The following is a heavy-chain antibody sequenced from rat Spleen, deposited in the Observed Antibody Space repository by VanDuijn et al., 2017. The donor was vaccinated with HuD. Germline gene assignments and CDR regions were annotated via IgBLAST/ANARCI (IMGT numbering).Heavy chain of an antibody. D-gene: IGHD1-12*03. CDR2: INSAGST. CDR3: ARRDYDGYYPSDY. CDR1: GYSITSSYR. J-gene: IGHJ2*01. Sequence: EVQLQESGPGLVKPSQSLSLTCSVTGYSITSSYRWNWIRKFPGNKLEWMGYINSAGSTNYNPSLKSRISITRDTSKNQFFLQVNSVTTEDTATYYCARRDYDGYYPSDYWGQGVMVTVSS. V-gene: IGHV3-3*01.